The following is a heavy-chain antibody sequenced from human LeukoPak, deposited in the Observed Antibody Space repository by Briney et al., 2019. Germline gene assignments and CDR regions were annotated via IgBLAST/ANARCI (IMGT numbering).Heavy chain of an antibody. D-gene: IGHD3-3*01. J-gene: IGHJ3*02. Sequence: ASVKVSCKASGGTFSSYAISWVRQAPGQGLEWMGGTIPIFGTANYAQKFQGRVTITADESTSTAYMELSSLRSEDTAVYYCARGRNYYDFWSGYYGGAAFDIWGQGTMVTVSS. CDR1: GGTFSSYA. CDR3: ARGRNYYDFWSGYYGGAAFDI. V-gene: IGHV1-69*13. CDR2: TIPIFGTA.